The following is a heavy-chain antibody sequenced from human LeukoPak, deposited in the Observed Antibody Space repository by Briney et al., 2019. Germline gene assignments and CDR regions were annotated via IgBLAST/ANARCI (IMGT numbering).Heavy chain of an antibody. D-gene: IGHD3-22*01. J-gene: IGHJ4*02. CDR2: IKSKTDGGTT. CDR1: GFNFRKAR. Sequence: PGGSLRLSCAASGFNFRKARMSWVRQAPGKGLEWVGRIKSKTDGGTTGFAAPVKGRFTISRDDSENSLCLQMNSLKIEDTAIYYCNIMRKDDTSWSWIPDYWGQGTLVTVSS. V-gene: IGHV3-15*01. CDR3: NIMRKDDTSWSWIPDY.